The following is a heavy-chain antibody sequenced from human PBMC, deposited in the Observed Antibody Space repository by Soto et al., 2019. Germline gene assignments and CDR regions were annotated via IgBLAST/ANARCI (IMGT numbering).Heavy chain of an antibody. CDR1: GASFSGYY. CDR2: INHSGST. D-gene: IGHD6-19*01. J-gene: IGHJ6*02. CDR3: AINSGWLDYYYYGMDV. Sequence: PSETLSLTCAIYGASFSGYYWSWIRQPPGKGLEWIGEINHSGSTNYNPSLKSRVTISVDTSKNQFSLKLSSVTAADTAVYYCAINSGWLDYYYYGMDVWGQGTTVTVSS. V-gene: IGHV4-34*01.